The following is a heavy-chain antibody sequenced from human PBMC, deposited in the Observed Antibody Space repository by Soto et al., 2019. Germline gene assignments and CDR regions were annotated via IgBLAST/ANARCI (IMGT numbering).Heavy chain of an antibody. D-gene: IGHD2-2*02. CDR1: GFTFSSYA. J-gene: IGHJ4*02. V-gene: IGHV3-23*01. CDR2: ISGSGGST. CDR3: AKDLDIVVVPAAIGGLFDY. Sequence: LRLSCAASGFTFSSYAMSWVRQAPGKGLEWVSAISGSGGSTYYADSVKGRFTISRDNSKNTLYLQMNSLRAEDTAVYYCAKDLDIVVVPAAIGGLFDYWGQGTLVTVSS.